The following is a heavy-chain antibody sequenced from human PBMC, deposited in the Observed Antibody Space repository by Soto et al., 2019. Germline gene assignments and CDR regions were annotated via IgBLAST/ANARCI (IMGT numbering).Heavy chain of an antibody. CDR3: ARAVAVPADFDY. CDR2: INAGDGNT. V-gene: IGHV1-3*01. CDR1: GYTFTGYA. Sequence: ASVKVSCKASGYTFTGYAVHWVRQAPGQRLEWMGWINAGDGNTKYSQKFQGRVTITRDTSASTAYMELSSLRSEDTAVYYCARAVAVPADFDYWGQGTLVTVSS. D-gene: IGHD6-19*01. J-gene: IGHJ4*02.